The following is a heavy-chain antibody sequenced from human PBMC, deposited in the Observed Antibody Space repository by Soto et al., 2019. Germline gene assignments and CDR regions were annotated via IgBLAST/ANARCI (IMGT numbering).Heavy chain of an antibody. J-gene: IGHJ4*02. Sequence: QVQLQESGPGLVKPSDTLSLTCAVSGYSISSSNWWGWIRQPPGKGLEWIGYIYYSGTTYYNPSLKSRVTLSVETSKNQFSLKLTSVTAVDTAVYYCARREIQGPIDYWGQGTLVTVSS. D-gene: IGHD1-26*01. CDR3: ARREIQGPIDY. CDR1: GYSISSSNW. CDR2: IYYSGTT. V-gene: IGHV4-28*01.